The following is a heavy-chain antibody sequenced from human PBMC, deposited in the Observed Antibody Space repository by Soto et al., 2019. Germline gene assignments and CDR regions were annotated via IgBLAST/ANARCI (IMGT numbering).Heavy chain of an antibody. D-gene: IGHD1-26*01. J-gene: IGHJ4*02. CDR2: ITPFSGDV. CDR3: ASGGAGSGPFTWEPPDH. CDR1: GNTFTYRY. V-gene: IGHV1-45*02. Sequence: QMQLVQSGAEVKKTGSTVTVSCKALGNTFTYRYLHWVRQAPGQVLEWMGWITPFSGDVHYAQKFQERATITRDRAYNPAYMRMSSLKTEDTAMYYCASGGAGSGPFTWEPPDHWGQGTLVTVSS.